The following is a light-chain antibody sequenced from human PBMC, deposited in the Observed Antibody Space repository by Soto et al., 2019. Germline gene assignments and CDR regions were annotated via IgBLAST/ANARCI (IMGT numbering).Light chain of an antibody. CDR3: QQSSNWPPIT. CDR1: QSVSSY. J-gene: IGKJ5*01. V-gene: IGKV3-11*01. CDR2: DAS. Sequence: EIVLTQSPATLSLSPGERATLSCRASQSVSSYLAWYQQKPGQAPGLLIYDASNRATGIPARFSGGGSGTDFTLTISSLEPEDFAVYYCQQSSNWPPITFGQGTRLEI.